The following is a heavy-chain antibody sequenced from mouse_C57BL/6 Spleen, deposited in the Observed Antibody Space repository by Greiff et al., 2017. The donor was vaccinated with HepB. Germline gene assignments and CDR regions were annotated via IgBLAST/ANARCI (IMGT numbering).Heavy chain of an antibody. V-gene: IGHV3-6*01. CDR3: ASNDAWFAY. CDR2: ISYDGSN. J-gene: IGHJ3*01. CDR1: GYSITSGYY. Sequence: EVKLVESGPGLVKPSQSLSLTCSVTGYSITSGYYWNWIRQFPGNKLEWMGYISYDGSNNYNPSLKNRISITRDTSKNQFFLKLNSVTTEDTATYYCASNDAWFAYWGQGTLVTVSA. D-gene: IGHD2-3*01.